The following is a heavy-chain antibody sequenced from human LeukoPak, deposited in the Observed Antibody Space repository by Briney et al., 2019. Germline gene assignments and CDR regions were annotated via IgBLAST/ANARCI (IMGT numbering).Heavy chain of an antibody. CDR2: IYYSGST. D-gene: IGHD6-19*01. CDR3: ARHTIAVAAADY. V-gene: IGHV4-31*03. CDR1: GDSISSGGYY. Sequence: SETLSLTCTVSGDSISSGGYYWNWIRQHPGKGLEWIGYIYYSGSTYYNPSLKSRVTISVDTSKNQFPLKLSSVTAADTAVYYCARHTIAVAAADYWGQGTLVTVSS. J-gene: IGHJ4*02.